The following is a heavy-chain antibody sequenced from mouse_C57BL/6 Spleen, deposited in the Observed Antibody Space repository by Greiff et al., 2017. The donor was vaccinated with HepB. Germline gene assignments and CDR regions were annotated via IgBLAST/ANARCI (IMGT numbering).Heavy chain of an antibody. Sequence: EVQLVESGGGLVQPGGSLKLSCAASGFTFSDYYMYWVRQTPEKRLEWVAYISNGGGSTYYPDTVKGRFTISRDNAKNTLYLQMSRLKSEDTAMYYCARQGYYGSGACFSYWGQGTLVTVSA. CDR1: GFTFSDYY. D-gene: IGHD1-1*01. CDR2: ISNGGGST. V-gene: IGHV5-12*01. J-gene: IGHJ3*01. CDR3: ARQGYYGSGACFSY.